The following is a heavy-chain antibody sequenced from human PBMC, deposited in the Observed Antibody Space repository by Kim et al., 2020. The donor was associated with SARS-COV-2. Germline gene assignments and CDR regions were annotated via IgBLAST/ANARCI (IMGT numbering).Heavy chain of an antibody. V-gene: IGHV1-69*04. CDR2: IIPILGIA. CDR1: GGTFSSYA. CDR3: ARDPAPLYSASTSYYYYYMDV. Sequence: SVKVSCKASGGTFSSYAFSWVRQAPEQGLEWMGRIIPILGIANYAQRFQGKVTITADKSTSTTFMELNSLRSEDTAVYYCARDPAPLYSASTSYYYYYMDVWGKGTTVTVSS. D-gene: IGHD5-12*01. J-gene: IGHJ6*03.